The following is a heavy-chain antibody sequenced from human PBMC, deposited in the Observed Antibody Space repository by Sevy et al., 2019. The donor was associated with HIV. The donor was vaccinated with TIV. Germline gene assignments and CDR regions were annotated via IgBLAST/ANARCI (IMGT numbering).Heavy chain of an antibody. CDR3: ARDAPKCTNGVCNWFDP. V-gene: IGHV1-46*01. D-gene: IGHD2-8*01. J-gene: IGHJ5*02. Sequence: ASVKVSCKASGYTFTRYYIHWVRQAPGHGPEWMGIINPNSGSTTYAQKFHGRVTMTTQTSTGTVYMELSSLRSEDTAVYYCARDAPKCTNGVCNWFDPWGQGTLVTVSS. CDR1: GYTFTRYY. CDR2: INPNSGST.